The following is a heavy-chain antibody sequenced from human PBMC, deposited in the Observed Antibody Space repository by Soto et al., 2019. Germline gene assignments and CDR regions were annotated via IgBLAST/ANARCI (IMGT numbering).Heavy chain of an antibody. CDR2: ISAYNGNT. D-gene: IGHD4-17*01. CDR1: GYTFTSYG. CDR3: ARVVNRFYGGNSADNWFDP. J-gene: IGHJ5*02. V-gene: IGHV1-18*01. Sequence: QVQLVQSGAEVKKPGASVKVSCKASGYTFTSYGISWVRQAPGQGLEWMGWISAYNGNTNYAQKLQGRVTMTTDTSTSKAYMELRSLRSDDTAVYYCARVVNRFYGGNSADNWFDPWGQGTLVTVSS.